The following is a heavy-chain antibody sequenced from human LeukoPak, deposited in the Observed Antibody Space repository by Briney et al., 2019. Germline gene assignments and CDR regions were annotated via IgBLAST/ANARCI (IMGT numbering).Heavy chain of an antibody. Sequence: ASVKVSCKASGDTFTSYGISWVRQAPGQGLEWMGWISAYNGNTNYAQKLQGRVTMTTDTSTSTAYMELRSLRSDDTAVYYCARDLRIAVAGPFDYWGQGTLITVSS. V-gene: IGHV1-18*01. CDR1: GDTFTSYG. CDR2: ISAYNGNT. CDR3: ARDLRIAVAGPFDY. J-gene: IGHJ4*02. D-gene: IGHD6-19*01.